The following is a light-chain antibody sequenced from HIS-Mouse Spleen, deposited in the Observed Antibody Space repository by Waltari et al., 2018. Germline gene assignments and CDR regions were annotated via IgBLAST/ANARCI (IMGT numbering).Light chain of an antibody. CDR2: DVS. Sequence: QSALTQPRSVSGSPGQSVTISCTGTSSDVGGYNYVPWYQQHPGKAPKLMIYDVSKRPSGVPDRFSGSKSGNTASLTISGLQAEDEADYYCCSYAGSYPSYVFGTGTKVTVL. CDR3: CSYAGSYPSYV. CDR1: SSDVGGYNY. V-gene: IGLV2-11*01. J-gene: IGLJ1*01.